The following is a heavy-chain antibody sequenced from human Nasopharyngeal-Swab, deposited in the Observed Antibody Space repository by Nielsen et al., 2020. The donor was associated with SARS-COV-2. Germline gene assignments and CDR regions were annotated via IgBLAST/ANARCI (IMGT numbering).Heavy chain of an antibody. D-gene: IGHD3-16*01. J-gene: IGHJ3*01. CDR2: MNSDGSRT. Sequence: GESLKISCAASGFTFSSYWMHWVRQAPGAGLLWVSRMNSDGSRTSYADSVKGRFTISRDNAKNTLYLQMNSLRAEDTAVYYCARVDVHDAFDVWGQGTMVTVSS. V-gene: IGHV3-74*01. CDR3: ARVDVHDAFDV. CDR1: GFTFSSYW.